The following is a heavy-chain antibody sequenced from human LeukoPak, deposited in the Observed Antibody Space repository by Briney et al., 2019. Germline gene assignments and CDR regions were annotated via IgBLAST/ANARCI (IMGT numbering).Heavy chain of an antibody. D-gene: IGHD3-22*01. CDR3: ARHVGNYDSSGPTFDY. V-gene: IGHV4-34*01. CDR2: INHSGST. Sequence: SETLSLTCAVYGGSFSGYYWSWIRQPPAKGLEWIGEINHSGSTNYNPSLKSRVTISLDTSKKQFSLKLSSVTAADTAVYYCARHVGNYDSSGPTFDYWGQGTLVTVSS. J-gene: IGHJ4*02. CDR1: GGSFSGYY.